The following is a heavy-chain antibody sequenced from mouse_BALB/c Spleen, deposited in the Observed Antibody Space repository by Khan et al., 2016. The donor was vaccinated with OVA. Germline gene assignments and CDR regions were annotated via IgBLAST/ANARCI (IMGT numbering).Heavy chain of an antibody. CDR2: IAPGSGSS. Sequence: DLVKPGASVKLSCKASGYTFTSYWINWIKQRPGQGLEWIGRIAPGSGSSSYNEMFKGKATLTLDTSSSTAYIQLSSLSSEDSAVYFGARRSSYGRTCYAMDYWGQGTSVTVSS. J-gene: IGHJ4*01. CDR3: ARRSSYGRTCYAMDY. D-gene: IGHD1-1*01. V-gene: IGHV1S41*01. CDR1: GYTFTSYW.